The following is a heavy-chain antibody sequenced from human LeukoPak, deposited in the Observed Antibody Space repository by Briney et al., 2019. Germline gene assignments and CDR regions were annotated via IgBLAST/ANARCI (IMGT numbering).Heavy chain of an antibody. D-gene: IGHD2-15*01. V-gene: IGHV3-64D*06. J-gene: IGHJ4*02. CDR3: VKVGCSGGSCYSYFDY. Sequence: GGSLRLSCSASGFTFSNYAMHWVRQAPGKGLEYVSVMSGNGGSTYYADSVKGRFTISRDNSKNTLYLQMSSLRAEDTAVYYCVKVGCSGGSCYSYFDYWGQGTLVTVSS. CDR2: MSGNGGST. CDR1: GFTFSNYA.